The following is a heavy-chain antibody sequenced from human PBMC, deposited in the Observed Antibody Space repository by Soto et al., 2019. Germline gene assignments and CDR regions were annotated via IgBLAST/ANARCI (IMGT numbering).Heavy chain of an antibody. CDR1: GYTLTELS. CDR2: FDPEDGET. J-gene: IGHJ3*02. D-gene: IGHD3-16*02. Sequence: AASVKVSCKVSGYTLTELSMHWVRQAPGKGLEWMGGFDPEDGETIYAQKFQGRVTMTEDTSTDTAYMELSSLRSEDTAVYYCATGPPHLGELSLVVAFDIWGQGTMVTVSS. CDR3: ATGPPHLGELSLVVAFDI. V-gene: IGHV1-24*01.